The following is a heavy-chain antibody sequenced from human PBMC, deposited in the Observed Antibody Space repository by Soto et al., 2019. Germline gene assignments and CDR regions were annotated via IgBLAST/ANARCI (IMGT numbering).Heavy chain of an antibody. Sequence: SATLSLTCSVSGVSIIGYSWSWIRQPPGKGLEWIGYVYYSGGTNYNPSLKSRVTISLDPSKNQVSLRLNSVTAADTAVQYWASAPPAMVYANAWVQGTLVTFSS. CDR3: ASAPPAMVYANA. D-gene: IGHD5-18*01. CDR1: GVSIIGYS. CDR2: VYYSGGT. J-gene: IGHJ4*02. V-gene: IGHV4-59*01.